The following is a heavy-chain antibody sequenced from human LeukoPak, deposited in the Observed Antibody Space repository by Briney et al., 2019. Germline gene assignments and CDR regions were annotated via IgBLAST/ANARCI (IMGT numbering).Heavy chain of an antibody. V-gene: IGHV1-46*01. CDR3: ARDLTTVTPRSRRYFDY. J-gene: IGHJ4*02. D-gene: IGHD4-17*01. CDR1: GYTFTSYY. Sequence: ASVKVSCRASGYTFTSYYMHWVRQAPGQGLEWMGIINPSGGSTNYAQKFQGRVTMTRDTSTSTVYMELSSLRSEDTAVYYCARDLTTVTPRSRRYFDYWGQGTLVTVSS. CDR2: INPSGGST.